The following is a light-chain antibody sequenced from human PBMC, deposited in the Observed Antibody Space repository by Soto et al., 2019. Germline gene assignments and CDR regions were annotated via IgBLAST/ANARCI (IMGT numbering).Light chain of an antibody. J-gene: IGKJ1*01. CDR2: GIS. Sequence: DFPMTHSPSSLSASVGDRFTITCRASQSFSTYLAWYQQKPGKVPKLLISGISTLQSGVPSRFSGSGSGTEFTLTISSLQPDDVAIYYCQQYNDYSWTFGQGTKVDI. CDR3: QQYNDYSWT. CDR1: QSFSTY. V-gene: IGKV1-27*01.